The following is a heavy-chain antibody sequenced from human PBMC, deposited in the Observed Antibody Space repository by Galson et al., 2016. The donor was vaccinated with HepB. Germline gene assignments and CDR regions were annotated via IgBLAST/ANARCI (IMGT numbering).Heavy chain of an antibody. J-gene: IGHJ6*02. D-gene: IGHD1-26*01. CDR3: AREVSEEFNVGATSFYSYYGMDV. CDR2: ISYSGNT. Sequence: LSLTCTVSGGSVSSGSYYWSWIRQPPGKGLDWIGDISYSGNTNYNPSLKSRVTISVDASKNQLSLKLSSATAADTAVYYCAREVSEEFNVGATSFYSYYGMDVWGRGTTVTVSS. CDR1: GGSVSSGSYY. V-gene: IGHV4-61*01.